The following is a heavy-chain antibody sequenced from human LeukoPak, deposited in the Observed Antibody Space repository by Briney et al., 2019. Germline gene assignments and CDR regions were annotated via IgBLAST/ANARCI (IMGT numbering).Heavy chain of an antibody. CDR2: INSDGSSI. J-gene: IGHJ4*02. CDR3: VREGRVSGYDFDC. D-gene: IGHD5-12*01. CDR1: GFTFSSYW. Sequence: GGSLRLSCAASGFTFSSYWMHWVRHGPGKGLRWVSRINSDGSSITYADSVKGRFTISRHNATNTLYLQMNSLRVEDMAVYYSVREGRVSGYDFDCWGQGTLVTVSS. V-gene: IGHV3-74*03.